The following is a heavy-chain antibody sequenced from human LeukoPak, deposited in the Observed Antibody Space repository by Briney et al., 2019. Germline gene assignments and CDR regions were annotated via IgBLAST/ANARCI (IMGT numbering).Heavy chain of an antibody. D-gene: IGHD6-13*01. CDR3: ARDWRGTAADYYFDY. CDR2: IYSGGST. V-gene: IGHV3-53*01. CDR1: WFTVSSNY. J-gene: IGHJ4*02. Sequence: PGGSLRLFCVASWFTVSSNYMSWVRQASGEGLELVLVIYSGGSTDDADSVKGRFSISRDNSKNTLYLQMNSLRAEDTAVYYCARDWRGTAADYYFDYWGQGTLVTVSS.